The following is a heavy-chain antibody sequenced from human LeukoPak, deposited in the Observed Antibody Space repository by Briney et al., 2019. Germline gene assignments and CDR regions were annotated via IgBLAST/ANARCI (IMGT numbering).Heavy chain of an antibody. CDR3: ARDSGFGVAISFDI. J-gene: IGHJ3*02. Sequence: SETLSLTCTVSGGSISSYYWSWIRQPPGKGLEWIGYIYYSGSTNYNPSLKSRVTISVDTSKNQFSLKLSSVTAADTAVYYCARDSGFGVAISFDIWGQGTMVTVSS. D-gene: IGHD3-10*01. CDR1: GGSISSYY. V-gene: IGHV4-59*01. CDR2: IYYSGST.